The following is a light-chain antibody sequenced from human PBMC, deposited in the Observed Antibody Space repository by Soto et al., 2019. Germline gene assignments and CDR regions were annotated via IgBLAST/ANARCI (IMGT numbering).Light chain of an antibody. J-gene: IGLJ2*01. CDR1: SSDVGGYSF. CDR3: CSYAGSYTLV. Sequence: QSALTQPRSVSGSPGQSVTISCTGTSSDVGGYSFVSWYQQHPDKAPKLMIYDVTKRPSGVPDRFSGSKSGNTASLTISGLQAEDEADYSCCSYAGSYTLVFGGGTKLTVL. CDR2: DVT. V-gene: IGLV2-11*01.